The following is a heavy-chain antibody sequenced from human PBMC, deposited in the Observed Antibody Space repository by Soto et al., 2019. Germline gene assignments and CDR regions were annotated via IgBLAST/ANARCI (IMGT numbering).Heavy chain of an antibody. J-gene: IGHJ4*02. CDR2: IYYSGGT. CDR3: AADRRLLWFGELLGSEYYFDY. CDR1: GGSISSYY. Sequence: PSETLSLTCTVSGGSISSYYWSWIRQPPGKGLEWIGYIYYSGGTNYNPSLKSRVTISVDTSKNQFSLKLSSVTAADTAVYYCAADRRLLWFGELLGSEYYFDYWGQGTLVTVSS. D-gene: IGHD3-10*01. V-gene: IGHV4-59*12.